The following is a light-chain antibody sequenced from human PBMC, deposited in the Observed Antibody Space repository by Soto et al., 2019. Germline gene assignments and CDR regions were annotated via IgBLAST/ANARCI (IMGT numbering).Light chain of an antibody. CDR3: QQRKHWPPLT. CDR1: QSVEKY. Sequence: EVVLTQSPATLSLSPGERAILSCRASQSVEKYLVWYQQKPGQAPRLLIYDTSNRATGIPARFSGSGSETDFTLTIISLEPEDFAVYYCQQRKHWPPLTFGGGTKVELK. J-gene: IGKJ4*01. CDR2: DTS. V-gene: IGKV3-11*01.